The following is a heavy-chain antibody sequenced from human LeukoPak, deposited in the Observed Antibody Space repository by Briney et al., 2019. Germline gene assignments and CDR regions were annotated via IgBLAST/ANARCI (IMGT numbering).Heavy chain of an antibody. CDR2: IGAYNGNT. V-gene: IGHV1-18*01. Sequence: GASVKVSCKASGYTFTSYGISWVRQAPGQGLEWMGWIGAYNGNTNYAQKLQGRVTMTTDTSTSTAYMELRSLRSDDTAVYYCARGPYFDSKGFYYYYYGMDVWGQGTTVTISS. CDR3: ARGPYFDSKGFYYYYYGMDV. D-gene: IGHD3-9*01. J-gene: IGHJ6*02. CDR1: GYTFTSYG.